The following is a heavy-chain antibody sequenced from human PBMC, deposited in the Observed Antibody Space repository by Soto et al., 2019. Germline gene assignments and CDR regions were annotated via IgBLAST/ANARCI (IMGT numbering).Heavy chain of an antibody. CDR1: GGTFSSYA. D-gene: IGHD2-2*02. V-gene: IGHV1-69*01. CDR2: IIPIFGTA. Sequence: QVQLVQSGAEVKKPGSSVKVSCKASGGTFSSYAISWVRQAPGQGLEWMEGIIPIFGTANYAQKFQGRVTITADESTSTAYMELSSLRSEDTAVYYCARDLRGCSSTSCYRGGFDYWGQGTLVTVSS. J-gene: IGHJ4*02. CDR3: ARDLRGCSSTSCYRGGFDY.